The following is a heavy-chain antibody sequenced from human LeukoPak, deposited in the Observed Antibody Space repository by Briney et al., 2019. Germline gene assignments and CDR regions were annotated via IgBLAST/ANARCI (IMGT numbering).Heavy chain of an antibody. V-gene: IGHV3-53*01. J-gene: IGHJ4*02. CDR2: IYSGDST. Sequence: GGSLRLSCAASGFTVSRKYMSWVRQAPGKGLEWVSLIYSGDSTYYADSVKGRFTISRDNSKNTLYLQMNSLRAEDTAVFYCASRDSRDSPYFDYWGQGTLVTVSS. CDR3: ASRDSRDSPYFDY. D-gene: IGHD4-17*01. CDR1: GFTVSRKY.